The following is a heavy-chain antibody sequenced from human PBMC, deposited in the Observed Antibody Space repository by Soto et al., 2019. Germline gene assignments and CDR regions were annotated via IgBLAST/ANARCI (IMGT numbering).Heavy chain of an antibody. Sequence: ASVKVYCTASGYTFTCYYIHWVRQAPGQGLEWMGWINPNSGGTNYAQKFQGRVTMTRDTSISTAYMELSRLRSDDTAVYYCARVLRRYFEWLLFDYWGQGTLVTVSS. V-gene: IGHV1-2*02. D-gene: IGHD3-9*01. J-gene: IGHJ4*02. CDR1: GYTFTCYY. CDR3: ARVLRRYFEWLLFDY. CDR2: INPNSGGT.